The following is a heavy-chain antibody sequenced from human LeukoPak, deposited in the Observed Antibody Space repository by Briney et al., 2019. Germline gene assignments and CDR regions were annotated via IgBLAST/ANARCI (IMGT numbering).Heavy chain of an antibody. V-gene: IGHV4-4*07. CDR3: ARVLEGSSGQHWYFDL. CDR1: GGSMSSYY. D-gene: IGHD6-19*01. Sequence: SETLSLTCTVSGGSMSSYYWSFIRQSAGTGLEWLGRIHTSGTTWYNPSLKSRVTLSVDASKNQFSLRLSSVTAADTAVYYCARVLEGSSGQHWYFDLWGRGTLVTVSS. J-gene: IGHJ2*01. CDR2: IHTSGTT.